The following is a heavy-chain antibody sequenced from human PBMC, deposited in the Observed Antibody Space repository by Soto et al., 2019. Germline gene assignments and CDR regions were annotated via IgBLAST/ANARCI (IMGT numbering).Heavy chain of an antibody. Sequence: SVKVSFKASGGTFSSYAISWVRQAPGQGLEWMGGIIPIFGTANYAQKFQGRVTITADESTSTAYMELSSLRSEDTAVYYCARLQAAAGDNDLTFDYWGQGTLVTVSS. D-gene: IGHD6-13*01. V-gene: IGHV1-69*13. CDR3: ARLQAAAGDNDLTFDY. CDR1: GGTFSSYA. J-gene: IGHJ4*02. CDR2: IIPIFGTA.